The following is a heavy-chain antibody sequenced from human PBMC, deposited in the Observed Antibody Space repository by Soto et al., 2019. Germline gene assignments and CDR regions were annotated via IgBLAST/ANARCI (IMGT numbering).Heavy chain of an antibody. Sequence: QVQLVQSGAEVKKPGASVKVSCKASGYTFTSYYMHWVRQAPGQGLEWMGIINPSGGSTSYAQKFQGRVTMNRDTPTSTVYMELCSLRSEATAVYYCARAVGCSIDYWGQGTLVTVSS. CDR2: INPSGGST. V-gene: IGHV1-46*01. D-gene: IGHD6-13*01. CDR1: GYTFTSYY. CDR3: ARAVGCSIDY. J-gene: IGHJ4*02.